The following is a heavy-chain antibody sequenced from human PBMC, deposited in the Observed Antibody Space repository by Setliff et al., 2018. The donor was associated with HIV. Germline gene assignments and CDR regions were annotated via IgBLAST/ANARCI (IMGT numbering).Heavy chain of an antibody. J-gene: IGHJ4*02. Sequence: PSETLSLTCTVSDSGTYYGSWIRQPAGKGLEWIGRVSSRGDTNYNPSLKSRVTMSVDTSKNQFSLKLSSVTAADTAVYYCARDGFWSGYIDYWGQGTLVTVSS. CDR2: VSSRGDT. CDR3: ARDGFWSGYIDY. V-gene: IGHV4-4*07. D-gene: IGHD3-3*01. CDR1: DSGTYY.